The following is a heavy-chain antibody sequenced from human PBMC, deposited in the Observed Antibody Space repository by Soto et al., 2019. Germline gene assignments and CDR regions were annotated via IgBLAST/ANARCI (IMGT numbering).Heavy chain of an antibody. CDR3: AKNYYFDN. J-gene: IGHJ4*02. V-gene: IGHV3-23*01. CDR2: INRMDGST. Sequence: GGSLRLSCVASGFTFSSFAMSWVRQAPGKGLEWVSSINRMDGSTYYADSVKGRLTISRDNSKNTLYLQMNSLRAEDTAVYYCAKNYYFDNWGQGTLVPVSS. CDR1: GFTFSSFA.